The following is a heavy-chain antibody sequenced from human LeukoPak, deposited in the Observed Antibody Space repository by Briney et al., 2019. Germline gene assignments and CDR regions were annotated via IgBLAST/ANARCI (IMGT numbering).Heavy chain of an antibody. J-gene: IGHJ6*03. D-gene: IGHD3-10*01. Sequence: GSLRLSCTASGFTFGDYAMSWFRQAPGKGLEWIGRIYTSGSTNYNPSLKSRVTMSVDTSKNQFSLKLSSVTAADTAVYYCARDSIYYGYYMDVWGKGTTVTISS. CDR3: ARDSIYYGYYMDV. V-gene: IGHV4-4*07. CDR2: IYTSGST. CDR1: GFTFGDYA.